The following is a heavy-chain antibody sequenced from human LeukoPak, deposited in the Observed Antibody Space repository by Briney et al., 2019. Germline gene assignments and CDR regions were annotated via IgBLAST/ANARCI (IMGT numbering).Heavy chain of an antibody. V-gene: IGHV4-59*01. CDR2: IYYSGST. J-gene: IGHJ4*02. CDR3: ARNRPYDFWSGYYPYYFDY. CDR1: GGSISSYY. D-gene: IGHD3-3*01. Sequence: SETLSLTCTVSGGSISSYYWSWIRQPPGKGLEWIGYIYYSGSTNYNPSLKSRVTISVDTSKNQFSLKLSSVTAADTAVYYCARNRPYDFWSGYYPYYFDYWGQGTLVTVSS.